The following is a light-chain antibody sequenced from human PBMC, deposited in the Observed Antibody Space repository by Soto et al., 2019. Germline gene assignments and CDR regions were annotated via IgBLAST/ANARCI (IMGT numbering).Light chain of an antibody. CDR1: QTINYF. V-gene: IGKV1-39*01. J-gene: IGKJ2*01. Sequence: DIQVTQSPSSLSASVGDRVTITCRASQTINYFLSWYQQQPGKAPKLLIYGASILQSGVPSRFSGSGSATDFTLTISSLQPEDFASYYCQQSFSTPYTFGQGTKLEIK. CDR2: GAS. CDR3: QQSFSTPYT.